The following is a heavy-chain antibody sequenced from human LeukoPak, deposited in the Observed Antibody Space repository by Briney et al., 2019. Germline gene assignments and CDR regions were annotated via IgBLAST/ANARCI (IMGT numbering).Heavy chain of an antibody. V-gene: IGHV4-39*07. CDR2: IYYSGST. Sequence: SETLSLTCTVSGGSVSSSSYYWGWIRQPPGKGLEWIGSIYYSGSTYYNPSLKSRVTISVDTSKSQFSLKLSSVTAADTAVYYCARAPLGIDAFDIWGQGTMVTVSS. CDR3: ARAPLGIDAFDI. J-gene: IGHJ3*02. D-gene: IGHD7-27*01. CDR1: GGSVSSSSYY.